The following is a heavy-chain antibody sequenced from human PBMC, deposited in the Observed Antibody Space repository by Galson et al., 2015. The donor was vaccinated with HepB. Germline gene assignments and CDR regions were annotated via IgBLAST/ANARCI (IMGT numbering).Heavy chain of an antibody. D-gene: IGHD1-26*01. Sequence: SVKVSCKAVGYTFDTYGISWVRQAPGQGLEWMGWIRVSNGNTTYAQKFQDRVTMAADRGTRTAYMEVTSLRSEGTAVYYCARDDLIVGANPDYWGQGTLVIVSS. CDR1: GYTFDTYG. V-gene: IGHV1-18*01. CDR3: ARDDLIVGANPDY. CDR2: IRVSNGNT. J-gene: IGHJ4*02.